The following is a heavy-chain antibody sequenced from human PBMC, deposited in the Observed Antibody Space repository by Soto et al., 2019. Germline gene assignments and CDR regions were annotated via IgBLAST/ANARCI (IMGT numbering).Heavy chain of an antibody. CDR3: AGGITMIVVVY. V-gene: IGHV3-30-3*01. J-gene: IGHJ4*02. Sequence: QVQLVESGGGVVQSGRSLRLSCEASGFTFNNYAMHWVRQAPGKGLEWVAVISNDGSNTYADSVQGRFTISRDNSKSTLYLQMNSLRPEDTAVYYCAGGITMIVVVYWGQGTLVTVSS. CDR2: ISNDGSNT. CDR1: GFTFNNYA. D-gene: IGHD3-22*01.